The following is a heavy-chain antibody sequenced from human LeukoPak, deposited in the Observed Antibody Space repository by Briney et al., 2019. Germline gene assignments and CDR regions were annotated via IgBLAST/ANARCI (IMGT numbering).Heavy chain of an antibody. V-gene: IGHV1-2*04. D-gene: IGHD3-22*01. Sequence: GASVKVSCKASGYTFTGYYMHWVRQAPGQGLEWMGWINPNSGGTNYAQKFQGWVTMTRDTSISTAYMELSRLRSDDTAVYYCARDSKITMIVEAGPYWYFDLWGRGTLVTVSS. CDR2: INPNSGGT. CDR3: ARDSKITMIVEAGPYWYFDL. CDR1: GYTFTGYY. J-gene: IGHJ2*01.